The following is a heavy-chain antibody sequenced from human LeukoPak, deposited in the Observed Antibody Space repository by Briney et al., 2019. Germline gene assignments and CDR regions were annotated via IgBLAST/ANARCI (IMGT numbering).Heavy chain of an antibody. Sequence: GGSLRLSCAASAITFSTYAMSWVRQAPGKGLECVSVISGGAGSTYYADSVKGRFTISRDNAKNSLYLQMNSLRAEDTAVYYCARARYYDILTGYPPNDAFDIWGQGTMVTVSS. V-gene: IGHV3-23*01. CDR2: ISGGAGST. CDR3: ARARYYDILTGYPPNDAFDI. D-gene: IGHD3-9*01. J-gene: IGHJ3*02. CDR1: AITFSTYA.